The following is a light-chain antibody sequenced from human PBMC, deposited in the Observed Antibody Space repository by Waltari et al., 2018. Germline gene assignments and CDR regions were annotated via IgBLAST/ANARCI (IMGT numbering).Light chain of an antibody. Sequence: DIQLTQSPSSVSASVGDRVTITCRASQGIGAWLAWNQKEPGKAPKMVIYAAVSLRSGVPSRFSGSGSGTDFTLTISNLQPEDFGTYYCQQSDSVPLTFGGGTKVEMK. CDR1: QGIGAW. V-gene: IGKV1-12*01. CDR2: AAV. J-gene: IGKJ4*01. CDR3: QQSDSVPLT.